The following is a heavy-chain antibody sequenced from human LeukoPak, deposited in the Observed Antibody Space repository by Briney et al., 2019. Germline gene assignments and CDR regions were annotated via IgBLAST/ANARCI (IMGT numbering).Heavy chain of an antibody. Sequence: GRSLRLSCAASGFTFSSYGMHWVRQAPGKGLEWVAVISYDGSNKYYADSVKGRFTISRDNSKNTLYLQMNSLRAEDTAVYYCAKEDRYYGSLDYWGQGTPVTVSS. D-gene: IGHD3-3*01. CDR1: GFTFSSYG. CDR2: ISYDGSNK. J-gene: IGHJ4*02. V-gene: IGHV3-30*18. CDR3: AKEDRYYGSLDY.